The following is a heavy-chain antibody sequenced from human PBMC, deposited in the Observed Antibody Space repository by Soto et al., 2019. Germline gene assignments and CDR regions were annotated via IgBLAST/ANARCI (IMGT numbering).Heavy chain of an antibody. CDR3: ARAFSGSYPNFDY. J-gene: IGHJ4*02. D-gene: IGHD1-26*01. V-gene: IGHV3-30*09. CDR1: GFIFRSYA. CDR2: ITYDGANG. Sequence: LRPSFLASGFIFRSYAMHWVRQAPGKGLEWVAVITYDGANGYYADSVRGRFAISRDNSKSTLFLQMNSLRPEDTAVYYCARAFSGSYPNFDYWGQGTLVTVSS.